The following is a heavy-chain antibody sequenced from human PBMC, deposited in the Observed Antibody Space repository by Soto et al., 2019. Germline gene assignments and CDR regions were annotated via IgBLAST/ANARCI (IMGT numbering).Heavy chain of an antibody. V-gene: IGHV4-30-4*01. J-gene: IGHJ4*02. CDR2: VFYSGAT. CDR1: GGPIKTGDYY. D-gene: IGHD3-10*01. CDR3: ARAGFSYGHLLF. Sequence: QVQLKESGPGLVKPSETLSLTCNVSGGPIKTGDYYWNSIRQPPAKGLELIGYVFYSGATKYSPSLKSRAAISMDTSKNQFSLSLTSVTAADTAVYYCARAGFSYGHLLFWGQGIRVTVST.